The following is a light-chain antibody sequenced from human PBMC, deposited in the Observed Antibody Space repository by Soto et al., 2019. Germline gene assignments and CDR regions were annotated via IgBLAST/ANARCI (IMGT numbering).Light chain of an antibody. CDR1: SSDVGGYKY. V-gene: IGLV2-14*01. CDR3: SSYTSGNTYV. Sequence: QSALTQPASVSGSAGQSITISCTETSSDVGGYKYVSWYQQHPGKAPKLMIFEVGNRPSGVSNRFSGSKSGNTASLTISGLQADDEADYYCSSYTSGNTYVFGTGNKLTVL. J-gene: IGLJ1*01. CDR2: EVG.